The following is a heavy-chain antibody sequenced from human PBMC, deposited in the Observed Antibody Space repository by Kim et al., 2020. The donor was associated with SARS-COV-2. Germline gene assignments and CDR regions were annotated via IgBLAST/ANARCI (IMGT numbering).Heavy chain of an antibody. D-gene: IGHD3-9*01. CDR2: ISISSSYI. Sequence: GGSLRLSCAASGFTFSSYSMNWVRQAPGKGLEWVSSISISSSYIYYADSVKGRFTSSRDNAKNSLYLQMNSLRSEDTAVYYCARGSSVDYDILTVYYHYWYFDLWGRGTPVTVSS. CDR1: GFTFSSYS. CDR3: ARGSSVDYDILTVYYHYWYFDL. V-gene: IGHV3-21*01. J-gene: IGHJ2*01.